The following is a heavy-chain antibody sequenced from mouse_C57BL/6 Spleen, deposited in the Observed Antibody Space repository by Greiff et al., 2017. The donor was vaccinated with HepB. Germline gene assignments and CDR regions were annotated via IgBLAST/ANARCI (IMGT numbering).Heavy chain of an antibody. CDR1: GYTFTDYN. Sequence: EVQLQQSGPELVKPGASVKMSCKASGYTFTDYNMHWVKQSHGKSLEWIGYINPNNGGTSYNQKFKGKATLTVNKSSSTAYMELRSLTSEDSAVYYCARSGSILWYFDVWGTGTTVTVSS. V-gene: IGHV1-22*01. CDR3: ARSGSILWYFDV. D-gene: IGHD1-3*01. CDR2: INPNNGGT. J-gene: IGHJ1*03.